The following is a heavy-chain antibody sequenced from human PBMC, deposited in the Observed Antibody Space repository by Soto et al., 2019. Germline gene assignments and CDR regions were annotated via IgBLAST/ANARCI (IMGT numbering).Heavy chain of an antibody. J-gene: IGHJ4*02. D-gene: IGHD2-2*01. Sequence: EVQLVESGGGLVQPGGSLRLSCAASGFAFSSYWMHWVRQAPGKGLVWVSRIDPYETGINYADSVKGRFTISRDNAKNTLYLQMNSLRAEDTAVYYYTSDTFGSRDSWGQGTLVTVSS. CDR3: TSDTFGSRDS. CDR1: GFAFSSYW. CDR2: IDPYETGI. V-gene: IGHV3-74*01.